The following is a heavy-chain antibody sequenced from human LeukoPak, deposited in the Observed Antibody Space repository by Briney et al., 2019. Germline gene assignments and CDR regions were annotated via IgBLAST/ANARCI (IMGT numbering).Heavy chain of an antibody. V-gene: IGHV4-34*01. Sequence: SETLSLTCAVYGGSFSGYYWSWIRQPPGKGLEWIGEINHSGSTNYNPSLKSRVTISVDTSKNQFSLKLSSVTAADTAVYYCATELINYYDSSGFNNDYWGQGTLVTVSS. CDR1: GGSFSGYY. D-gene: IGHD3-22*01. CDR3: ATELINYYDSSGFNNDY. CDR2: INHSGST. J-gene: IGHJ4*02.